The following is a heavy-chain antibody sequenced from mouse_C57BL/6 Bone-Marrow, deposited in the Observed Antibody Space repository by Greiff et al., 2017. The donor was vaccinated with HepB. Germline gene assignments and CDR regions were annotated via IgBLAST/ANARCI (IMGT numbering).Heavy chain of an antibody. Sequence: QVQLKESGAELVRPGTSVKVSCKASGYAFTNYLIEWVKQRPGQGLEWIGVINPGSGGTNYNEKFKGKATLTADKSSSTAYMQLSSLTSEDSAVYFCARSGYYSNFAYWGQVTLVTVSA. D-gene: IGHD2-5*01. J-gene: IGHJ3*01. CDR3: ARSGYYSNFAY. CDR1: GYAFTNYL. CDR2: INPGSGGT. V-gene: IGHV1-54*01.